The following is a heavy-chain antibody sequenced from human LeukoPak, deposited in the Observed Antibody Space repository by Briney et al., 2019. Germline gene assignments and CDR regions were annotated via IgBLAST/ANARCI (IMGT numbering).Heavy chain of an antibody. Sequence: PGGSLRLSCAASGFTFSSYWMSWVRQAPGKGLEWVANIKQDGSEKYYVDSVKGRFTISRDNAKNSLYLQMNSLRAEDTAVYYCARVTTVTTWNWFDPWGQGTLVTVSS. D-gene: IGHD4-17*01. CDR1: GFTFSSYW. J-gene: IGHJ5*02. CDR3: ARVTTVTTWNWFDP. CDR2: IKQDGSEK. V-gene: IGHV3-7*01.